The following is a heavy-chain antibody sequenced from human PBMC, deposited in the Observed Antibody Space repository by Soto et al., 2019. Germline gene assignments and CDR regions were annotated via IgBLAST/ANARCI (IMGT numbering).Heavy chain of an antibody. CDR1: GVTFSSYS. Sequence: GGSLRLSCAASGVTFSSYSMNWVRQAPGKGLEWVSYISSSSSTIYYADSVKGRFTISRDNAKNSLYLQMNSLRAEDTAVYYCARDPSITMVRSFFDYWGQGTLVTVSS. CDR3: ARDPSITMVRSFFDY. D-gene: IGHD3-10*01. CDR2: ISSSSSTI. J-gene: IGHJ4*02. V-gene: IGHV3-48*01.